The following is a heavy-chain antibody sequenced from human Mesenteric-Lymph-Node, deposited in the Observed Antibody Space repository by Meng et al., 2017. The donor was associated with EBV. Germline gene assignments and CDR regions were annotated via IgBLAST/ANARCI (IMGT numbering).Heavy chain of an antibody. Sequence: EVWLVESGGGLIQPGGSLRLPCAASGFTVSSNYMSWVRQAPGKGLEWVSVIYSGGSTYYADSVKGRFTISRDSSKNTLYLQMNSLRAEDTAVYYCARDTGGSYYSDYWGQGTLVTVSS. CDR1: GFTVSSNY. CDR2: IYSGGST. J-gene: IGHJ4*02. V-gene: IGHV3-53*01. D-gene: IGHD1-26*01. CDR3: ARDTGGSYYSDY.